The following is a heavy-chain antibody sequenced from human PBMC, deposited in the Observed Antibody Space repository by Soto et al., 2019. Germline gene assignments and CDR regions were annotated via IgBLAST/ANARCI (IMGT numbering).Heavy chain of an antibody. J-gene: IGHJ4*02. CDR1: GGSISSYY. D-gene: IGHD2-15*01. Sequence: SETLSLTCTVSGGSISSYYWSWIRQPPGKGLEWIGYIYYSGSTNYNPSLKSRVTISVDTSKNQFSLKLSSVTAADTAVYYCARAAAAPIFDYWGQGTLVTVSS. CDR3: ARAAAAPIFDY. V-gene: IGHV4-59*01. CDR2: IYYSGST.